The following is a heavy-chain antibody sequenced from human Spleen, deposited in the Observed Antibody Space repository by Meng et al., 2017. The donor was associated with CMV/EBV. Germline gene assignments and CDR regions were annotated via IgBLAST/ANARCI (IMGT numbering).Heavy chain of an antibody. Sequence: GESLKISCAASGFTFRNYAMNWVRQAPGKGLEWVSGLSGSGGSIYYAASVKGRFTLSRDNSKNTVYLQMNSLRAEDTAVYYCAKDLGRGAGYGMDVWGQGTTVIVSS. V-gene: IGHV3-23*01. CDR2: LSGSGGSI. CDR1: GFTFRNYA. CDR3: AKDLGRGAGYGMDV. D-gene: IGHD1-26*01. J-gene: IGHJ6*02.